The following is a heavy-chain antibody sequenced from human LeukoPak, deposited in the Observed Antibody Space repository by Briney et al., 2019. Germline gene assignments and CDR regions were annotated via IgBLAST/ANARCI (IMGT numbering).Heavy chain of an antibody. J-gene: IGHJ4*02. V-gene: IGHV1-2*02. CDR2: INPNSGGT. CDR1: GYSFTGYY. CDR3: ARVNALPGGEYYYDSSGEGYKGY. Sequence: ASVKVSCKTSGYSFTGYYMHWVRQAPGQGLEWMGWINPNSGGTKYAQKFQGRVIMTRDTSISTAYMELSRLRSDDTAVYYCARVNALPGGEYYYDSSGEGYKGYWGQGTLVTVSS. D-gene: IGHD3-22*01.